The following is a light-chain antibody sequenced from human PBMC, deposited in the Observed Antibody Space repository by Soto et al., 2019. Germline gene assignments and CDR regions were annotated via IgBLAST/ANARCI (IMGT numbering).Light chain of an antibody. Sequence: ERVLTQSPGTLSSSPGERATISCRASQSVGSSYLAWYQQKPGQAPRLLIYGASSRATGIPDRFRGSGSGTEFTVTISRLEPEDLAVYYCQQHSSSPRTFGQGTKLEIK. J-gene: IGKJ2*01. CDR1: QSVGSSY. V-gene: IGKV3-20*01. CDR3: QQHSSSPRT. CDR2: GAS.